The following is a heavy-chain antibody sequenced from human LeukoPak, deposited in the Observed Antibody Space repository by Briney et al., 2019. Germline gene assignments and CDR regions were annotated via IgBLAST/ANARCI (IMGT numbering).Heavy chain of an antibody. J-gene: IGHJ4*02. V-gene: IGHV3-53*01. CDR2: IYSGGST. Sequence: GGSLRLSCAASGFTVSSNYMSWVRQAPGKGLEWVSVIYSGGSTYYADSVKGRFTISRDDSKNTLYLQMNSLRAEDTAVYYCARGRWYSGSYSLNYWGQGTLVTVSS. CDR1: GFTVSSNY. CDR3: ARGRWYSGSYSLNY. D-gene: IGHD1-26*01.